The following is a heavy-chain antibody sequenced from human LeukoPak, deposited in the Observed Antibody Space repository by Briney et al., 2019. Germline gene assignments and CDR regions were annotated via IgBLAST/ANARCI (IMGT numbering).Heavy chain of an antibody. CDR3: ARGLGSSGYPTNSD. Sequence: SETLSLTCTVSGGSISSYYWSWIRQPPGKGLEWIGYIYYSGSTNYNPSLKSRVTISVDTSKNQFSLKLSSVTAADTAVYYCARGLGSSGYPTNSDWGQGTLVTISS. D-gene: IGHD3-22*01. J-gene: IGHJ4*02. CDR2: IYYSGST. V-gene: IGHV4-59*01. CDR1: GGSISSYY.